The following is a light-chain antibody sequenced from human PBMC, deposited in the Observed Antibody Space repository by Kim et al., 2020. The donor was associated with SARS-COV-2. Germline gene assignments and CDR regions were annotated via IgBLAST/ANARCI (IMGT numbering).Light chain of an antibody. Sequence: SVKLTCTRSSGRINYAIAWLQQQPGKGPRYLMRVYSDGRHTKGDGIPDRFSGSSSGSEYSLTISSLQSEDEADYYCQTWGSGIGVFGGGTQLTVL. CDR2: VYSDGRH. J-gene: IGLJ2*01. CDR3: QTWGSGIGV. CDR1: SGRINYA. V-gene: IGLV4-69*01.